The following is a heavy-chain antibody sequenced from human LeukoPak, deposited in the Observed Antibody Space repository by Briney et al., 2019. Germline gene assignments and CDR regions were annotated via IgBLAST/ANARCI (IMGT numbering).Heavy chain of an antibody. D-gene: IGHD3-22*01. CDR2: IKSDGST. Sequence: GGSLRLSCAASGFTFSSYWMHWVRQAPGKGLVWVSRIKSDGSTNYADSVKGRFTTSRDNAKNTLSLQMNSLRAEDTGVYYCARAPSEIGGYYPEYFRHWGQGTLFTVSS. CDR3: ARAPSEIGGYYPEYFRH. J-gene: IGHJ1*01. CDR1: GFTFSSYW. V-gene: IGHV3-74*01.